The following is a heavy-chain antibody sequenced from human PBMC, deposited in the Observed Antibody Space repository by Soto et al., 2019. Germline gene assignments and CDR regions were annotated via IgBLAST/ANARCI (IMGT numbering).Heavy chain of an antibody. Sequence: QVQLVQSEAEVKKPGASVTVSCKASGYSFTSYYILWVRQAPGQGLEWMVIINPRGGSASYAQKFQGRTTMTRDTSTSTVYMELSSLRSEDTAVYYCTRVTIAGARNGFDIWGQGTMVTVSS. V-gene: IGHV1-46*03. D-gene: IGHD2-21*01. J-gene: IGHJ3*02. CDR3: TRVTIAGARNGFDI. CDR1: GYSFTSYY. CDR2: INPRGGSA.